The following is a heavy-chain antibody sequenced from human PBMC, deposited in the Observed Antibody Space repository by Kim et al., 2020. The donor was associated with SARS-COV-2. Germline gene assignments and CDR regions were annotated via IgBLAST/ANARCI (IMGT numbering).Heavy chain of an antibody. CDR3: ARGRVEQWLVCDNRYYYMDV. Sequence: ASVKVSCKASGYTFTSYDINWVRQATGQGLEWMGWMNPNSGNTGYAQKFQGRVTMTRNTSISTAYMELSSLRSEDTAVYYCARGRVEQWLVCDNRYYYMDVWGKGTTVTVSS. V-gene: IGHV1-8*01. D-gene: IGHD6-19*01. J-gene: IGHJ6*03. CDR1: GYTFTSYD. CDR2: MNPNSGNT.